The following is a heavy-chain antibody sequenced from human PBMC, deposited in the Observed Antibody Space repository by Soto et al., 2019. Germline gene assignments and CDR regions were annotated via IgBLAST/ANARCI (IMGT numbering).Heavy chain of an antibody. CDR1: GFTFSSYA. Sequence: GGSLRLSCAASGFTFSSYAMTWVRQAPGKGLEWVSTISGTGGNTYYADSVKGRFTISRDNSKNTVYLQMNSLRAEDTAVYYCVKAVYLLDFDYWGQGTLVTAPQ. CDR3: VKAVYLLDFDY. V-gene: IGHV3-23*01. CDR2: ISGTGGNT. J-gene: IGHJ4*02. D-gene: IGHD1-20*01.